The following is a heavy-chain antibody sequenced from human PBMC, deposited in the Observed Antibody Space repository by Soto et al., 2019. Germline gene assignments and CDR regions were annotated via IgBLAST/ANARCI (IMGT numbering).Heavy chain of an antibody. Sequence: SETLSLTCTVSGGSISSSSYYWGWIRQPPGKGLEWIGSIYYSGSTYYNPSLKSRVTISVDTSKKQFSLKLSSVTAADTAVYYCARHESTVTTIDYWGQGTLVTVSS. J-gene: IGHJ4*02. CDR2: IYYSGST. D-gene: IGHD4-17*01. CDR3: ARHESTVTTIDY. V-gene: IGHV4-39*01. CDR1: GGSISSSSYY.